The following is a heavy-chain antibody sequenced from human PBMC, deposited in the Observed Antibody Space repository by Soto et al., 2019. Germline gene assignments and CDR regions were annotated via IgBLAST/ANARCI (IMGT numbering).Heavy chain of an antibody. CDR3: ARDRSITIFGVVISPPYYYYGMDV. V-gene: IGHV3-23*01. Sequence: GGSLRLSCAASGFTFSSYAMSWVRQAPGKGLEWVSAISGSGGSTYYADSVKGRFTISRDNSKNTLYLQMNSLRAEDTAVYYCARDRSITIFGVVISPPYYYYGMDVWGQGTTVTVSS. J-gene: IGHJ6*02. CDR1: GFTFSSYA. D-gene: IGHD3-3*01. CDR2: ISGSGGST.